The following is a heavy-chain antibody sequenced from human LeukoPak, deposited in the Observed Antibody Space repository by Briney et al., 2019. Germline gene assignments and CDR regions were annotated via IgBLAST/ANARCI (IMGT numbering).Heavy chain of an antibody. CDR3: ARTRSGWYVGFDC. D-gene: IGHD6-19*01. V-gene: IGHV1-2*02. J-gene: IGHJ4*02. CDR2: INPNSGGT. CDR1: GYTFTGYY. Sequence: ASVKVSCKASGYTFTGYYMHWVRQAPGQGLEWMGWINPNSGGTNYAQKFQGRVTMTRDTSISTVYMELSRLRSDDTAVYCCARTRSGWYVGFDCWGRGTLVTVSS.